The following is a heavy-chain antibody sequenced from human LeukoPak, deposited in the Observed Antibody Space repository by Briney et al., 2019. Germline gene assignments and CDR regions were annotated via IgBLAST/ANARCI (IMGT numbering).Heavy chain of an antibody. CDR1: GFTFSSYA. CDR3: ARHHICYSTSCYTGVGFDY. Sequence: GGSLRLSCAASGFTFSSYAMSWVRQAPGKGLEWVSAISGSGGSTYYADSVKGRFTISRDNSKNTLYLQMNSLRADDTAVYYCARHHICYSTSCYTGVGFDYWGQGTLVTVSS. D-gene: IGHD2-2*02. CDR2: ISGSGGST. J-gene: IGHJ4*02. V-gene: IGHV3-23*01.